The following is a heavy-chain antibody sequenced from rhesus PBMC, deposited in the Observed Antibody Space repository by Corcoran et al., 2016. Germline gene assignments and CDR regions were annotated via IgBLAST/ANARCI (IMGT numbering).Heavy chain of an antibody. V-gene: IGHV4-65*01. D-gene: IGHD3-34*01. CDR3: ASVWDEYLDY. CDR2: ISGSGGTT. Sequence: QVQLQESGPGLVKTSETLSLTCAVSGGSVSSSKWWSWIRQAPEKGLEWIAYISGSGGTTHYNTSRKSRVTISIDTSKNQFSLKLSSVTVADTAVYYCASVWDEYLDYWGQGVLVTVSS. J-gene: IGHJ4*01. CDR1: GGSVSSSKW.